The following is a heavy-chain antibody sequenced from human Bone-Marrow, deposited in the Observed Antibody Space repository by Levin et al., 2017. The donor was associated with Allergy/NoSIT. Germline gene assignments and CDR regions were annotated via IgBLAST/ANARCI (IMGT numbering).Heavy chain of an antibody. J-gene: IGHJ4*02. V-gene: IGHV3-23*01. CDR1: GFNFHAYG. CDR2: IRGSDDST. Sequence: GESLKISCAVSGFNFHAYGMTWVRQAPGKGLEWVSTIRGSDDSTYYRDSVKGRFIVSRDSSEDTLYLDMHSLRAEDTAHYYCATFDYSSYGYYFDYWGQGTPVTVSS. CDR3: ATFDYSSYGYYFDY. D-gene: IGHD4-11*01.